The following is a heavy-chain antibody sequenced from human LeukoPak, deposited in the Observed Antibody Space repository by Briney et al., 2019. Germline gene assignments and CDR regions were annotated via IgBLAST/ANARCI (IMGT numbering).Heavy chain of an antibody. CDR1: GFTFRNHG. CDR2: IWYDGSNK. Sequence: GGSLRLSCAASGFTFRNHGMHWVRQAPGKGLEWVAVIWYDGSNKYYADSVKGRFTISRDNSKDTLYLQMNSLRAEDTAVYYCAKHLHSYYYGLDVWGQGTTVTVSS. D-gene: IGHD4-11*01. J-gene: IGHJ6*02. V-gene: IGHV3-33*06. CDR3: AKHLHSYYYGLDV.